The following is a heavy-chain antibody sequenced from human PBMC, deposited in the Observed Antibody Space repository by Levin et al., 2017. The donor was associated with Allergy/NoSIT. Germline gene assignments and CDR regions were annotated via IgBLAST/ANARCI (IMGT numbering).Heavy chain of an antibody. V-gene: IGHV3-7*04. Sequence: GESLKISCAASGFTFSSYWMTWVRQAPGKGLECVANIKQDGSEKYYVDSVKGRFTISRDNAKNSLFLQMNSLRAEDTAVYYCAREGTPNYGGCSDFWGQGTLVVVSS. CDR3: AREGTPNYGGCSDF. D-gene: IGHD4-23*01. CDR2: IKQDGSEK. J-gene: IGHJ4*02. CDR1: GFTFSSYW.